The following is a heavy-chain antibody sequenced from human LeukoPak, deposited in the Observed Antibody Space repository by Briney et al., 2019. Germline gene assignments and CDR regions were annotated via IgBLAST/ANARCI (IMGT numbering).Heavy chain of an antibody. CDR1: GFTFDDYA. CDR2: ISWNSGSI. J-gene: IGHJ4*02. V-gene: IGHV3-9*01. Sequence: LPGGSLRLSCAASGFTFDDYAMHWVRQAPGKGLEWVSGISWNSGSIGYADSVKGRFTISRDNAKNSLYLQMNSLRAEDTALYYCAKGVSYSVVQAAMDYWGQGTLVTVSS. CDR3: AKGVSYSVVQAAMDY. D-gene: IGHD2-2*01.